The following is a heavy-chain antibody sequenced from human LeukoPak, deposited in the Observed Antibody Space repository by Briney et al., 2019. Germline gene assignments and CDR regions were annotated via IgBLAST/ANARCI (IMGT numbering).Heavy chain of an antibody. CDR1: GFTFSSFG. D-gene: IGHD6-13*01. CDR3: AKHSSNWRSNFDY. V-gene: IGHV3-33*06. CDR2: IWYNGSNK. Sequence: GGSLRLSCAASGFTFSSFGMHWVRQAPGKGLGWVADIWYNGSNKYYAESVKGRFTISRDNSKDTWYLQMNSLRAEDTAVYYCAKHSSNWRSNFDYWGQGTLVTVSS. J-gene: IGHJ4*02.